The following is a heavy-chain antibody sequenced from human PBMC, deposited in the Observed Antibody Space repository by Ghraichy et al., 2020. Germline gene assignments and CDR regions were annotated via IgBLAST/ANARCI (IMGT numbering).Heavy chain of an antibody. J-gene: IGHJ4*02. CDR1: GFTFSTYW. D-gene: IGHD2-21*02. V-gene: IGHV3-7*02. Sequence: GGSLRLSCAASGFTFSTYWMTWVRQAPGKGLEWVANIKQDGNEKYYVDSVKGRFTISRDNAKKSLHLQMNSLRAEDTAVYYCATQSSCGGDCFSVFDYWGQGTLVTVSS. CDR3: ATQSSCGGDCFSVFDY. CDR2: IKQDGNEK.